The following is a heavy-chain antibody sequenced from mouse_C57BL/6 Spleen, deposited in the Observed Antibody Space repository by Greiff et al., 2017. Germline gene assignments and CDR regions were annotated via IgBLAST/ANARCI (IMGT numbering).Heavy chain of an antibody. D-gene: IGHD1-1*01. Sequence: EVQLQQSGPELVKPGASVKMSCKASGYTFTDYNMHWVKQSHGKSLEWIGYINPNNGGTSYNQKFKGKATLTVNKSSSTAYMELRSLTSEDSAVYYCASITTVVIDYWGQGTTLTVSS. CDR3: ASITTVVIDY. CDR1: GYTFTDYN. CDR2: INPNNGGT. V-gene: IGHV1-22*01. J-gene: IGHJ2*01.